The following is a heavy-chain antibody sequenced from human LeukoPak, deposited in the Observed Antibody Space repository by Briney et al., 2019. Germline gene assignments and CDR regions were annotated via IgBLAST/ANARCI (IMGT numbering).Heavy chain of an antibody. J-gene: IGHJ1*01. D-gene: IGHD2-2*01. Sequence: ASVTVSCKASGYTFTSYYMHWVRQAPGQGLEWMGIINPSGGSTSYAQKFQGRVTMTTDTSTSTAYMELRSLRSDDTAVYYCARVGFHCSSTSCLPSHFQHWGQGTLVTVSS. CDR1: GYTFTSYY. CDR2: INPSGGST. CDR3: ARVGFHCSSTSCLPSHFQH. V-gene: IGHV1-46*01.